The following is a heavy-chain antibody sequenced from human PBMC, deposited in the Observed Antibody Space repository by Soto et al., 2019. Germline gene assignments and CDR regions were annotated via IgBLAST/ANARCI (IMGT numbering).Heavy chain of an antibody. D-gene: IGHD5-12*01. CDR2: INSGSSTI. Sequence: EVQLVESGGGLIQPGGSLRLSCAVSGLTFTGHSMNWVRQAPGKGLEWVSFINSGSSTIFYADSVKGRFTISRDNAKSSLYLEMNSLRDEDTAVYYCARVGGATMATMYFDPWGQGTLVTVSS. CDR3: ARVGGATMATMYFDP. V-gene: IGHV3-48*02. CDR1: GLTFTGHS. J-gene: IGHJ4*02.